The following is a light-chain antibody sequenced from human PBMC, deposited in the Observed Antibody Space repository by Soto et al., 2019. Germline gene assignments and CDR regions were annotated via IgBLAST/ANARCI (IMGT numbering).Light chain of an antibody. Sequence: QSVLTQPPSASGTPGQKVTISCSGSNSNIGSDFVFWFQQLPGTAPILLIYRNNQRPSGVPDRFSGSKSGTSASLAISGLRSEDEADYYCVSWDASLSAWVFGGGTQLTV. CDR3: VSWDASLSAWV. J-gene: IGLJ3*02. V-gene: IGLV1-47*01. CDR1: NSNIGSDF. CDR2: RNN.